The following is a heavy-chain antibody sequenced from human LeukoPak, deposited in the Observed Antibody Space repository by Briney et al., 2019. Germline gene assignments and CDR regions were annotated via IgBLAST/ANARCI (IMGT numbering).Heavy chain of an antibody. Sequence: SENLSLTRTVSGGSICSYYWSWIPQPAGKGREWIGRIYTSGSTNYNPSLKSGVTISVDTSKQQFSPKLTSVTAAATAVYYCSRGKEVITILRGLKPVYYFDYWGQGTLVTVSS. CDR2: IYTSGST. CDR3: SRGKEVITILRGLKPVYYFDY. CDR1: GGSICSYY. V-gene: IGHV4-4*07. D-gene: IGHD3-10*01. J-gene: IGHJ4*02.